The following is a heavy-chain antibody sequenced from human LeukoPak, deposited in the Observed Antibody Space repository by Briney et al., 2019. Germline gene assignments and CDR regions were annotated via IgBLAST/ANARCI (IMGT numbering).Heavy chain of an antibody. V-gene: IGHV3-23*01. D-gene: IGHD3-10*01. CDR1: GFTFSSYA. CDR3: AKHYGSGTYYNYFTY. Sequence: PGGSLRLSCAASGFTFSSYALSWVRQAPGKELEWGSAISDSGSSTYYADFVKGRFTISRDNSKNTLFLQIHSLRAEDTATYYCAKHYGSGTYYNYFTYWGQGTLVSVSS. CDR2: ISDSGSST. J-gene: IGHJ4*02.